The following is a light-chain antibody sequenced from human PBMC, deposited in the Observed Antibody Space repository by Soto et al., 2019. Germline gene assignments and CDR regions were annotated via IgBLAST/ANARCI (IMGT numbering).Light chain of an antibody. Sequence: EIVLTQSPGTLSLSPGERATLSCRASQSVSSSYLAWYRQKPGQAPRLLIYGASSRATGIPDRFSGSGSGTDFTLTNSRLDPEDFAVYYCQRYGSSPRVTFGGGTKVEIK. V-gene: IGKV3-20*01. CDR3: QRYGSSPRVT. CDR2: GAS. J-gene: IGKJ4*01. CDR1: QSVSSSY.